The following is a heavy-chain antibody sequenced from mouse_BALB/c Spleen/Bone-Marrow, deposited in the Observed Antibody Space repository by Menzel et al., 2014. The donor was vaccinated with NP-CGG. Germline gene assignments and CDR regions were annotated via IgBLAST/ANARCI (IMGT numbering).Heavy chain of an antibody. V-gene: IGHV1-69*01. CDR1: GHTFTDHW. J-gene: IGHJ2*01. CDR3: VRGGANVDY. CDR2: IDISDSYT. Sequence: QVQLQQSGAELVMPGASVKMSCKASGHTFTDHWVHWVKQRPGQGLGWIGAIDISDSYTTYNQKFKGKATLTVDESSSTAYMQLSRLTSEDSAVYYCVRGGANVDYWGQGTTLTVSS.